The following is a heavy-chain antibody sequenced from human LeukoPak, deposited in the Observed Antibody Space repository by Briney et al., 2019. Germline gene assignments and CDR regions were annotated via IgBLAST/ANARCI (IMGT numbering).Heavy chain of an antibody. CDR1: GGSISSYY. D-gene: IGHD5-12*01. V-gene: IGHV4-59*08. CDR2: IYYSGST. Sequence: SETLSLTCTVSGGSISSYYWSWIRQPPGKGLEWIGDIYYSGSTNYNPSLKSRVTISVDTSKNQFSLKLSSVTAADTAVYYCARAGYSGYGYSYGPDYYYYGMDVWGQGTTVTVSS. CDR3: ARAGYSGYGYSYGPDYYYYGMDV. J-gene: IGHJ6*02.